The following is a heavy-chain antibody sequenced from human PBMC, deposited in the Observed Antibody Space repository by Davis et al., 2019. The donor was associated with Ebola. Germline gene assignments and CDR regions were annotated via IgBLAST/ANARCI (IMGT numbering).Heavy chain of an antibody. CDR2: ISYDGSNK. D-gene: IGHD3-3*01. V-gene: IGHV3-30-3*01. CDR1: GFTFSSYA. Sequence: PGGSLRLSCAASGFTFSSYAMHWVRQAPGKGLEWVAVISYDGSNKYYADSVKGRFTISRDNSKNTLYLQMNSLRAEDTAVYYCARPFWSGSGYYYYYGMDVWGQGTTVTVSS. CDR3: ARPFWSGSGYYYYYGMDV. J-gene: IGHJ6*02.